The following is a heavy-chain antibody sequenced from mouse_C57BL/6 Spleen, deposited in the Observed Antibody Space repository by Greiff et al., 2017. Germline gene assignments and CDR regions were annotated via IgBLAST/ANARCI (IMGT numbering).Heavy chain of an antibody. Sequence: VQLKESGPELVKPGASVKISCKASGYSFTDYNMNWVKQSNGKSLEWIGVINPNYGTTSYNQKFKGKATLTVDQSSSTAYIQLNSLTSEYSAVYYCAIGSIITTVVATDWYFDVWGTGTTVTVSS. CDR2: INPNYGTT. J-gene: IGHJ1*03. CDR3: AIGSIITTVVATDWYFDV. CDR1: GYSFTDYN. D-gene: IGHD1-1*01. V-gene: IGHV1-39*01.